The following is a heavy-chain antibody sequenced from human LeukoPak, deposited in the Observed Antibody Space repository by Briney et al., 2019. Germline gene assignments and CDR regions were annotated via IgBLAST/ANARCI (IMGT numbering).Heavy chain of an antibody. CDR1: GGSFSGYY. Sequence: SGTLSLTCAVYGGSFSGYYWSWIRQPPGKGLEWIGEINHSGSTNYNPSLKSRVTISVDTSKNQFSLKLSSVTAADTAVYYCARSAARRFFAYWGQGTLVTVSS. J-gene: IGHJ4*02. CDR2: INHSGST. V-gene: IGHV4-34*01. D-gene: IGHD6-6*01. CDR3: ARSAARRFFAY.